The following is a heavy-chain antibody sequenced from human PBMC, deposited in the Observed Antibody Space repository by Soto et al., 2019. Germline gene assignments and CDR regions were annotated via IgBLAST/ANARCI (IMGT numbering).Heavy chain of an antibody. Sequence: SETLSLTCAVYGGSFSGYYWSWIRQPPGKGLEWIGEINHSGSTNYNPSLKSRVTISVDTSKNQFSLKLSSVTAADTAVYYCARGFGGYDYVWGSYRAPPLDYWGQGTLVTVSS. V-gene: IGHV4-34*01. D-gene: IGHD3-16*02. CDR2: INHSGST. CDR1: GGSFSGYY. J-gene: IGHJ4*02. CDR3: ARGFGGYDYVWGSYRAPPLDY.